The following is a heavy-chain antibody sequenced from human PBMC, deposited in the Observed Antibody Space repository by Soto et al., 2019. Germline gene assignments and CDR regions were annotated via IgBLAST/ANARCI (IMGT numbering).Heavy chain of an antibody. CDR3: ASVGGNRDY. D-gene: IGHD6-19*01. Sequence: QVQLVESGGGVVQPGRSLRLSCAASGFTFSSYATHWVRQAPGKGLEWVAVISYDGSNKYYADSVKGRLTISRDNSKNALYLEMHSARVEDTAVYYAASVGGNRDYWGRGTLVAVAS. CDR1: GFTFSSYA. V-gene: IGHV3-30-3*01. CDR2: ISYDGSNK. J-gene: IGHJ4*02.